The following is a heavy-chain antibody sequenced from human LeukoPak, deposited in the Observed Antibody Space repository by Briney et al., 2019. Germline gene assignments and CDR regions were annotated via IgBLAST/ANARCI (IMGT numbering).Heavy chain of an antibody. V-gene: IGHV1-2*02. CDR2: INPNSGGT. CDR1: GYTFTGYY. D-gene: IGHD6-19*01. J-gene: IGHJ5*02. CDR3: ARDFGYSSGWYSNWFDP. Sequence: ASVKVSCKASGYTFTGYYMHWVRQAPGQGLEWMGWINPNSGGTNYAQKFQGRVTMTRDTSIGTAYMELSRLRSDDTAVYYCARDFGYSSGWYSNWFDPWGQGTLVTVSS.